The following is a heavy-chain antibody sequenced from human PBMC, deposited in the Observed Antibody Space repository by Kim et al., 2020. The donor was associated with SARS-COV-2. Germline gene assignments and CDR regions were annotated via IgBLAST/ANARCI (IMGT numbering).Heavy chain of an antibody. CDR2: IYSGGST. D-gene: IGHD3-10*01. Sequence: GGSLRLSCAASGFTVSSNYMSWVRQAPGKGLEWVSVIYSGGSTYYADSVKGRFTISRDNSKNTLYLQMNSLRAEDTAVYYCAGAMVRGVIITGGMDDWGQGTTVTVSS. CDR1: GFTVSSNY. J-gene: IGHJ6*02. V-gene: IGHV3-53*01. CDR3: AGAMVRGVIITGGMDD.